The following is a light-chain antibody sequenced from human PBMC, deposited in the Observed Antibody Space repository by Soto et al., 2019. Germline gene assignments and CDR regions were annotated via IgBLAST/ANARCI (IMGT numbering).Light chain of an antibody. J-gene: IGKJ4*01. CDR2: AAS. V-gene: IGKV1-39*01. Sequence: DIQMTQSPSYLSASVGDRVTITCRASQSISTYLHWYQQKPGKAPNLLIYAASTLQSGVPSRFSGSGSGTDFTLTISSLQPEEFATYFCPHGYSTPLTFGGGTKVDIK. CDR3: PHGYSTPLT. CDR1: QSISTY.